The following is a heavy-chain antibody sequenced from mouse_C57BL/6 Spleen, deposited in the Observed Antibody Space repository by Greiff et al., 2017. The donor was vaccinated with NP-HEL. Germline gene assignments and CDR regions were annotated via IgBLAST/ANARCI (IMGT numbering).Heavy chain of an antibody. D-gene: IGHD2-2*01. CDR3: ARHDGYDSFAY. CDR1: GFTFSDYY. Sequence: EVQRVESGGGLVQPGGSLKLSCAASGFTFSDYYMYWVRQTPEKRLEWVAYISNGGGSTYYPDTVKGRFTISRDNAKNTLYLQMSRLKSEDTAMYYCARHDGYDSFAYWGQRTLVTVSA. CDR2: ISNGGGST. J-gene: IGHJ3*01. V-gene: IGHV5-12*01.